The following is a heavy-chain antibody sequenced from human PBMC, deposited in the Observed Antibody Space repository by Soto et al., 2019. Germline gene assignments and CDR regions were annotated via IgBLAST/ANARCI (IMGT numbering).Heavy chain of an antibody. Sequence: GGSLRLSCAASGFNFYNYAMTWVRQAPGKGLEWVSGISGDGTRTYYGDSVKGRFTISRDNSKNTVFLQMNSLRADDTAVYYCARVEAPFGESLHWGQGTPVTVSS. J-gene: IGHJ4*02. CDR2: ISGDGTRT. CDR1: GFNFYNYA. D-gene: IGHD3-10*01. CDR3: ARVEAPFGESLH. V-gene: IGHV3-23*01.